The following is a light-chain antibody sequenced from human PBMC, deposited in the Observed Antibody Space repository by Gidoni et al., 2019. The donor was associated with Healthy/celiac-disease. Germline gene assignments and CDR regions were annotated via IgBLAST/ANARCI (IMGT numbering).Light chain of an antibody. J-gene: IGKJ4*01. Sequence: DIQRTQSPSSLSASEGDRVTITCRASQGISNYLAWYQQKPGKVPKLLIYAASTLQSGVPSRFSGSGSGTDFTLLISSLQPEDVAPYFPQKYTSAPLTFGGATKVAI. CDR3: QKYTSAPLT. CDR1: QGISNY. V-gene: IGKV1-27*01. CDR2: AAS.